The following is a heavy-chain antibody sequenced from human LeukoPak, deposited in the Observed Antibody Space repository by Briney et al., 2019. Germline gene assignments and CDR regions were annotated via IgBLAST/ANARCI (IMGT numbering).Heavy chain of an antibody. Sequence: KPSETLSLTCTVSGGSISSYYWSWIRQPAGKGLEWIGRIYTSGSTNYNPSLKSRVTTSVDTSKNQFSLKLSSVTAADTAVYYCARDPGAYSSGYYFDYWGQGTLVTVSS. J-gene: IGHJ4*02. V-gene: IGHV4-4*07. CDR3: ARDPGAYSSGYYFDY. CDR1: GGSISSYY. CDR2: IYTSGST. D-gene: IGHD6-19*01.